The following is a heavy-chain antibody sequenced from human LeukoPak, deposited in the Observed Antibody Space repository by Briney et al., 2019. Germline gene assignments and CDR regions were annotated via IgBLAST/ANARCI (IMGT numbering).Heavy chain of an antibody. D-gene: IGHD6-19*01. CDR1: GFTFSSYA. J-gene: IGHJ4*02. V-gene: IGHV3-23*01. CDR3: AKDLSSGWYIFDY. CDR2: VTGSGGST. Sequence: GGTLRLSCAASGFTFSSYAMNWVRQAPGKGLEWVSTVTGSGGSTYHADSVKGRFTISRDNSKNTLYLQMNSLGAEDTAVYYCAKDLSSGWYIFDYWGQGTLVTVSS.